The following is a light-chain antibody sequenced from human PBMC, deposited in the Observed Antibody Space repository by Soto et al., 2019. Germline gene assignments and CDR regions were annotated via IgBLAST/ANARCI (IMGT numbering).Light chain of an antibody. J-gene: IGKJ1*01. Sequence: EIVLTQSPATLSSFPGDRVTLSCRASQAVNTRLAWYQHKPGQAPRLLIYLASNRAAGVPARFSGSGSGTDFTLTISDVEPEDFALYYCHQRQSWPRTFGQGT. CDR2: LAS. CDR3: HQRQSWPRT. CDR1: QAVNTR. V-gene: IGKV3-11*01.